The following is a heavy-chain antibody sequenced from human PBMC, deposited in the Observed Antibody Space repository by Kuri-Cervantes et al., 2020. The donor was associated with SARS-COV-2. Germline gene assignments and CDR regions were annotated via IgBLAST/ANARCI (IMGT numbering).Heavy chain of an antibody. V-gene: IGHV3-21*01. CDR1: GFAFSNFT. CDR3: ARDLDPAAVHVIDY. Sequence: GGSLRLSCAASGFAFSNFTLNWVRQAPGKGLEWVSSIGSSRGSKYFADSVKGRFTISRDNAKNSVYLQMSSLRADDTAVYYCARDLDPAAVHVIDYWGQGTLVTVSS. CDR2: IGSSRGSK. D-gene: IGHD6-13*01. J-gene: IGHJ4*02.